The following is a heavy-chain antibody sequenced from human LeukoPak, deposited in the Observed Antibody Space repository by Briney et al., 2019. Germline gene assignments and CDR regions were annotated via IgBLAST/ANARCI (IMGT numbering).Heavy chain of an antibody. V-gene: IGHV1-18*04. Sequence: ASVKVSCKASGFTFTGYYMHWVRQAPGQGLEWMGWISAYNGNTNYAQKLQGRVTMTTDTSTSTAYMELRSLRSDDTAVYYCAREVPYDSSRYYQPFDYWGQGTLVTVSS. CDR3: AREVPYDSSRYYQPFDY. CDR2: ISAYNGNT. J-gene: IGHJ4*02. CDR1: GFTFTGYY. D-gene: IGHD3-22*01.